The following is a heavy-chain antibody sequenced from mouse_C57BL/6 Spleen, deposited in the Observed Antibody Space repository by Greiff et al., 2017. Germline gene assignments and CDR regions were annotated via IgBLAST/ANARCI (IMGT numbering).Heavy chain of an antibody. CDR3: ARGGYDGHYQWYFDV. V-gene: IGHV1-26*01. D-gene: IGHD2-3*01. CDR2: INPNNGGT. CDR1: GYTFTDYY. Sequence: VQLQQSGPELVKPGASVKISCKASGYTFTDYYMNWVKQSHGKSLEWIGDINPNNGGTSYNQKFKGKATLTVDKSSSTAYMELRSLTSEDSAVYYCARGGYDGHYQWYFDVWGTGTTVTVSS. J-gene: IGHJ1*03.